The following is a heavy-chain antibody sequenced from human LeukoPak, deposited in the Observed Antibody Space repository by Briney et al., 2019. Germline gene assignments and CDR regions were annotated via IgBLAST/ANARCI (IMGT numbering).Heavy chain of an antibody. CDR1: GGSISSYF. CDR3: ARSALAVAALGWFDP. Sequence: SETLSLTCTVSGGSISSYFWSWIRQPPGKGLEWIGYIYYSGSTNYNPSLKSRVTISVDTSKNQFSLKLSSVTAADTAVYYCARSALAVAALGWFDPWGQGTLVTVSS. J-gene: IGHJ5*02. V-gene: IGHV4-59*08. D-gene: IGHD6-19*01. CDR2: IYYSGST.